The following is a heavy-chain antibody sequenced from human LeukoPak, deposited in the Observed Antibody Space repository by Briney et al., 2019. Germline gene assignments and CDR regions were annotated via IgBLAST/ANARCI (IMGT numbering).Heavy chain of an antibody. CDR1: GGSLSGHF. D-gene: IGHD2-15*01. V-gene: IGHV4-59*11. CDR2: IHSSGST. Sequence: SETLSLTCTVSGGSLSGHFWSWFRRPPGKGLENIGYIHSSGSTNYNPSYKSRVTVSLEMSKNQFSLSLSSVTAADTAVYYCARHSGGYYYYYYYMDVWGKGTTVTVSS. J-gene: IGHJ6*03. CDR3: ARHSGGYYYYYYYMDV.